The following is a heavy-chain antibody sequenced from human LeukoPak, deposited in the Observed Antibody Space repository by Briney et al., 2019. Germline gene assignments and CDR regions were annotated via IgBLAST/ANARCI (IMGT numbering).Heavy chain of an antibody. CDR2: IYYSGST. V-gene: IGHV4-39*01. J-gene: IGHJ6*03. CDR1: GGSISSSSYY. Sequence: SETLSLTCTVSGGSISSSSYYWGWIRQPPGKGLEWIGSIYYSGSTYYNPSLKSRVTISVDTSKNQFSLKLSSVTAADTAVYYCARTYDSSGYYYYMDVWGKGTTVTVSS. D-gene: IGHD3-22*01. CDR3: ARTYDSSGYYYYMDV.